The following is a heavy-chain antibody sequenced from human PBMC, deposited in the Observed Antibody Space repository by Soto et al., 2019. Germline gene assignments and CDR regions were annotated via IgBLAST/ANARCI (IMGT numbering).Heavy chain of an antibody. Sequence: SETLSLTCAVYGGSFSGYYWSWIRQPPGKGLEWIGEINHSGSTNYNPSLKSRVSISVDTSKNQFSLKLSSVTAADTAVYYCARCRDSSGYYPFDYWGQGTLVTVSS. CDR1: GGSFSGYY. V-gene: IGHV4-34*01. CDR3: ARCRDSSGYYPFDY. D-gene: IGHD3-22*01. J-gene: IGHJ4*02. CDR2: INHSGST.